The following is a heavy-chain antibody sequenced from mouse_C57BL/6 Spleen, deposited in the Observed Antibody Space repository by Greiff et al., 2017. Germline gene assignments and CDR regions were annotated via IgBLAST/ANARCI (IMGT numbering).Heavy chain of an antibody. D-gene: IGHD2-5*01. CDR1: GYAFSSSW. CDR3: ARYSNYAYYFDY. J-gene: IGHJ2*01. V-gene: IGHV1-82*01. Sequence: VQLQQSGPELVKPGASVKISCKASGYAFSSSWMNWVKQRPGKGLEWIGRIYPGDGDTNYNGKFKGKATLTAVKSSSTAYMQLSSLTSEDSAVYFCARYSNYAYYFDYWGQGTTLTVAS. CDR2: IYPGDGDT.